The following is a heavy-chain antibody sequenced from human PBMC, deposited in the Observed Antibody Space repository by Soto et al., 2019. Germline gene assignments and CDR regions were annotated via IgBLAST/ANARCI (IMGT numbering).Heavy chain of an antibody. D-gene: IGHD1-26*01. V-gene: IGHV3-23*01. CDR3: AKDRPRIVGATTPPYGMDV. CDR2: ISGSGGST. CDR1: GFTFSSYA. J-gene: IGHJ6*02. Sequence: PGGSLRLSCAASGFTFSSYAMSWVRQAPGKGLEWVSAISGSGGSTYYADSVKGRFTISRDNSKNTLYLQMNSLRAEDTAVYYCAKDRPRIVGATTPPYGMDVWGQGTTVTVSS.